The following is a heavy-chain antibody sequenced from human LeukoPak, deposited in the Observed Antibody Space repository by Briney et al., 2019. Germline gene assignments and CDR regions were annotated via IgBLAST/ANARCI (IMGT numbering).Heavy chain of an antibody. J-gene: IGHJ5*02. V-gene: IGHV4-39*01. Sequence: SETLSLTCTVSGGSISDSNYYWGWIRQPPGRGLEWIANIYYSGSAYYSPSLKSRVTVSIDTSKNQFSLKLNSVTAADTAVYYCARQSTIAAARIDPWGQGTLVTVSS. CDR1: GGSISDSNYY. CDR3: ARQSTIAAARIDP. CDR2: IYYSGSA. D-gene: IGHD6-25*01.